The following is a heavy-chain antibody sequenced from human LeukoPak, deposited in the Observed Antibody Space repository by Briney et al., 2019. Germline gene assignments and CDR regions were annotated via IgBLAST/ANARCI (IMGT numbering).Heavy chain of an antibody. J-gene: IGHJ4*02. CDR1: GFTFDDYA. D-gene: IGHD3-22*01. CDR2: ISWNSGSI. Sequence: GGSLRLSCAASGFTFDDYAMHWVRQAPGKGLEWVSGISWNSGSIGYADSVKGRFTISRDNAKNSLYLQMNSLRAEDTGLYYCAKGGYYYDSSGYYPRHFDYWGQGTLVTVSS. V-gene: IGHV3-9*01. CDR3: AKGGYYYDSSGYYPRHFDY.